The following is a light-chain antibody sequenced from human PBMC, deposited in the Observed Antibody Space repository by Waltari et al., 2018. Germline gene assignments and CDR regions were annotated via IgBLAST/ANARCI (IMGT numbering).Light chain of an antibody. CDR2: RNS. Sequence: QSVLTQPPSLSGAPGQRVTISCTGSSSNIGAGYDVHWYQQVPGTAPKLLIYRNSIRSSGVPDRFSGSKSGTSASLAITWLQADDEADYYCQSYDSILSGVFGVGTKLTVL. V-gene: IGLV1-40*01. CDR1: SSNIGAGYD. J-gene: IGLJ3*02. CDR3: QSYDSILSGV.